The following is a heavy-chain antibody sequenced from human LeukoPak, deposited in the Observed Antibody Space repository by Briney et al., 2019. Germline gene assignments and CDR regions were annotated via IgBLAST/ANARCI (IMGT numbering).Heavy chain of an antibody. V-gene: IGHV3-23*01. Sequence: PGGSLRLSCAASEFTFSNYAMTWVRQAPGKGLEWVSVISDSGGSTYHADSVKGRFTIFRDNSKNTLYLQMNSLRAEDTAVYHCANGWSPDYWGRGTLVTVSS. D-gene: IGHD2-15*01. CDR2: ISDSGGST. J-gene: IGHJ4*02. CDR3: ANGWSPDY. CDR1: EFTFSNYA.